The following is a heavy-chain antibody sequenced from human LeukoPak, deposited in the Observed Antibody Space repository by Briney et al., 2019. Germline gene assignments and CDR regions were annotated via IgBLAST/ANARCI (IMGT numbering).Heavy chain of an antibody. CDR1: GYTFTGYY. V-gene: IGHV1-2*02. CDR3: ARANEGIYCSSTSCYNTLDAFDI. J-gene: IGHJ3*02. D-gene: IGHD2-2*02. CDR2: ISPNSGGT. Sequence: GASVKVSCKASGYTFTGYYMHWVRQAPGQGLEWMGWISPNSGGTNYAQKFQGRVTMTRDTSISTAYMELSRLRSDDTAVYYCARANEGIYCSSTSCYNTLDAFDIWGQGTMVTVSS.